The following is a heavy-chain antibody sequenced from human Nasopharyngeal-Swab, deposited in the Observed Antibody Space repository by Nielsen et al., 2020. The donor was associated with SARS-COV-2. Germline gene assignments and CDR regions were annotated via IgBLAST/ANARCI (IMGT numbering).Heavy chain of an antibody. CDR3: ARDERAYYSNYIGY. J-gene: IGHJ4*02. Sequence: ASVKVSCKAFGYTFTSYAMNWVRQAPGQGLEWMGWINTNTGNPTYAQGFTGRFVFSLDTSVSTAYLQISSLKAEDTAVYYCARDERAYYSNYIGYWGQGTLVTVSS. CDR1: GYTFTSYA. CDR2: INTNTGNP. D-gene: IGHD4-11*01. V-gene: IGHV7-4-1*02.